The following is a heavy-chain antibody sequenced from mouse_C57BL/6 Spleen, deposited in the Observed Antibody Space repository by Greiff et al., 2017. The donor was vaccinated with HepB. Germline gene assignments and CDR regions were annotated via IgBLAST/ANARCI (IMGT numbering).Heavy chain of an antibody. CDR1: GFTFSDYG. V-gene: IGHV5-17*01. D-gene: IGHD1-1*01. CDR3: ARPFTTVVATPFDY. CDR2: ISSGSSTI. Sequence: EVKLMESGGGLVKPGGSLKLSCAASGFTFSDYGMHWVRQAPEKGLEWVAYISSGSSTIYYADTVKGRFTISRDNAKNTLFLQMTSLRSEDTAMYYCARPFTTVVATPFDYWGQGTTLTVSS. J-gene: IGHJ2*01.